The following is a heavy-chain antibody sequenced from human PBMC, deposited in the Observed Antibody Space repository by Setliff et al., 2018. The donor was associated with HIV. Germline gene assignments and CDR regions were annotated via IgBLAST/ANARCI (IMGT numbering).Heavy chain of an antibody. CDR2: IFPSDSDT. CDR1: GYSFTNYW. CDR3: ARRPYYDSWSGHQAFDI. J-gene: IGHJ3*02. Sequence: GESLKISCKGSGYSFTNYWIGWVRQMPRKGLEWMGIIFPSDSDTRYSPSFQGQVIISADKSISTAYVQWSGLKASDTAMYYCARRPYYDSWSGHQAFDIWGQGTMVTVSS. D-gene: IGHD3-3*01. V-gene: IGHV5-51*06.